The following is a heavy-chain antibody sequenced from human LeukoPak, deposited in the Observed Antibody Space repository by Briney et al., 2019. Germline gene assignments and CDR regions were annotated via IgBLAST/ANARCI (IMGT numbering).Heavy chain of an antibody. J-gene: IGHJ3*02. D-gene: IGHD5-24*01. CDR1: GYTFTGYS. V-gene: IGHV1-2*02. Sequence: ASVKVSCKASGYTFTGYSMHWVRQAPGQGLEWMGWINPNSGGTNYAQKFQGRVTMTRDTSISTAYMELSRLRSDDTAVYYCARVPVEMATAAGEEAFDIWGQGTMVTVSS. CDR2: INPNSGGT. CDR3: ARVPVEMATAAGEEAFDI.